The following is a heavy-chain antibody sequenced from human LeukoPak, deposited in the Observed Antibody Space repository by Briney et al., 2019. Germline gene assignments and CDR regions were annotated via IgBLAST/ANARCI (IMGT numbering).Heavy chain of an antibody. J-gene: IGHJ6*03. Sequence: GGSLRLSCAASGFTFSSYSMNWVRQAPGKWLEWVSSISSRSTYIYHADSVKGRFTISRDNAKNSLFLQMNSLRAEDTAVYYCARDSSGSYRYMDVWGKGTTVTISS. CDR2: ISSRSTYI. CDR1: GFTFSSYS. D-gene: IGHD3-10*01. CDR3: ARDSSGSYRYMDV. V-gene: IGHV3-21*01.